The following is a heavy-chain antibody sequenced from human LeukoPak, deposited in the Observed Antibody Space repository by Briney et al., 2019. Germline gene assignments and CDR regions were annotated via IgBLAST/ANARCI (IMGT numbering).Heavy chain of an antibody. CDR2: VYSDDSA. CDR3: TRDRGAASGY. V-gene: IGHV3-53*01. Sequence: PGGSLRLSCAGSGFTFRSYAMHWVRQAPGKGLEWLSVVYSDDSAYYADSVMGRFTISRDNSKNTMYLQMNSLRAEDTALYYCTRDRGAASGYWGQGTLVTVSS. CDR1: GFTFRSYA. D-gene: IGHD6-13*01. J-gene: IGHJ4*02.